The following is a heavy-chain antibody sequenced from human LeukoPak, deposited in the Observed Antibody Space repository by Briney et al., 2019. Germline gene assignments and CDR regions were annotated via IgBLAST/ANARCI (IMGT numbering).Heavy chain of an antibody. V-gene: IGHV1-8*01. Sequence: ASVKVSCKASGYTFTSYDINWVRQAPGQGLEWMGWMNPNSGNTGYAQKFQGRVTMTRNTSISTAYMELSSLRSEDTAVYYCARGDFGSGSYYNRNWFDPWGQGTLVTVSS. CDR3: ARGDFGSGSYYNRNWFDP. D-gene: IGHD3-10*01. CDR1: GYTFTSYD. J-gene: IGHJ5*02. CDR2: MNPNSGNT.